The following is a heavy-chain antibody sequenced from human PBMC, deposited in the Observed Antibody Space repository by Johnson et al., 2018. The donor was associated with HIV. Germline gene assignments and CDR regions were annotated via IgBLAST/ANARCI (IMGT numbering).Heavy chain of an antibody. V-gene: IGHV3-48*04. Sequence: VQLVESGGGLVQPGGSLRLSCAASGFTFSSYAMSWVRQAPGKGLEWVSYISSSGSTIYYADSVKGRFTISRDNAKNSLYLQMNSLRVGDTAVYYCARSPLYDTTVFDIWGQGTRVTVSS. CDR1: GFTFSSYA. CDR3: ARSPLYDTTVFDI. J-gene: IGHJ3*02. CDR2: ISSSGSTI. D-gene: IGHD4-11*01.